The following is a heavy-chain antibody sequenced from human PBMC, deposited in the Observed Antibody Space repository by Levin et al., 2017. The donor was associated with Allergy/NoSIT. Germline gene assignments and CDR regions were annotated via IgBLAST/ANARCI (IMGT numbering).Heavy chain of an antibody. CDR3: ASWAMYHYDRSAFDYFYYAMDV. CDR1: GILFSSYD. D-gene: IGHD3-22*01. V-gene: IGHV3-21*01. J-gene: IGHJ6*02. Sequence: GGSLRLSCAASGILFSSYDMNWVRQAPGKGLEWVSSISAGGNYIYYADSVKGRFTISRDNAKNSLFLQMNSLRAEGQAVYYCASWAMYHYDRSAFDYFYYAMDVWGQGTTVTVSS. CDR2: ISAGGNYI.